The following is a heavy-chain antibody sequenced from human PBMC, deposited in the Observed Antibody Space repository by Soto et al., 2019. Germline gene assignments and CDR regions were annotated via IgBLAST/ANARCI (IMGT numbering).Heavy chain of an antibody. CDR3: ASMGTDCSGGSCYQNAEYFHH. CDR1: GGSISSGGYS. Sequence: SETLSLTCAVAGGSISSGGYSWSWIRQPPGKGLEWIGYIYHSGSTNYNPSLKSRVTISVDTSKNQFSLKLSSVTAADTAVYYCASMGTDCSGGSCYQNAEYFHHWGQGTLVTVSS. V-gene: IGHV4-30-2*01. J-gene: IGHJ1*01. CDR2: IYHSGST. D-gene: IGHD2-15*01.